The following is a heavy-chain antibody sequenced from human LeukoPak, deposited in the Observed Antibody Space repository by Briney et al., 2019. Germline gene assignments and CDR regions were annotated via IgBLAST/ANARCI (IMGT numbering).Heavy chain of an antibody. CDR2: IKQDGSEK. J-gene: IGHJ6*02. V-gene: IGHV3-7*01. CDR3: ARDRWELLSNSYHYCGLDV. CDR1: GFTFSNYW. Sequence: GGSLRLSCAASGFTFSNYWMSWVRQAPGKGLEWVANIKQDGSEKCYVDSVKGRFTISRDNAKNLLYLQMNSLRAEDTAVYYCARDRWELLSNSYHYCGLDVWGQGTTVTVSS. D-gene: IGHD2-15*01.